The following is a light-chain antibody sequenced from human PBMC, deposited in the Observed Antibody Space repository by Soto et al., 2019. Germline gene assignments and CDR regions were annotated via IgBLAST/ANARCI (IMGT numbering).Light chain of an antibody. CDR1: RSVTNNY. Sequence: IMVKQSPGALSFFPGERATLSCRASRSVTNNYLAWHQQKPGQTPRLLIYGASGRATGIPDRFSGSESGTDFTLTISRLEAEDSAVYYCQQYGPLPRTCGQGTKVDIK. V-gene: IGKV3-20*01. CDR2: GAS. J-gene: IGKJ1*01. CDR3: QQYGPLPRT.